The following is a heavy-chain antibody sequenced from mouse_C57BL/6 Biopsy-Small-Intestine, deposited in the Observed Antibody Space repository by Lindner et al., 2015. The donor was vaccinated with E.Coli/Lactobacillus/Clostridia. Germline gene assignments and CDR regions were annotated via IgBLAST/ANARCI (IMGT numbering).Heavy chain of an antibody. CDR2: IYPGDGDT. V-gene: IGHV1-80*01. CDR1: GYAFSSYW. J-gene: IGHJ3*01. D-gene: IGHD4-1*02. CDR3: ARKSPQLGQGFAY. Sequence: VQLQESGAELVKPGASVKISCKASGYAFSSYWMNWVKQRPGKGLEWIGQIYPGDGDTNYNGKFKGKATLTADKSSSTAYMQLSSLTSEDSAVYFCARKSPQLGQGFAYWGQGTLVTVSA.